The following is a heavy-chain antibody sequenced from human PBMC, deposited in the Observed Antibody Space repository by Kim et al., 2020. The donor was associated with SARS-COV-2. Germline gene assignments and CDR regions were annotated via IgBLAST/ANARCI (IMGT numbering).Heavy chain of an antibody. CDR2: MSSSGSNR. D-gene: IGHD4-17*01. J-gene: IGHJ3*02. Sequence: GGSLRLSCAASGLTFSDYDMSWIRQAPGKGLEWVSYMSSSGSNRYNADSVKGRFTISRDNAKNSLYLQMNSLRADDTAVYYCARHHGGQGNASDIWSQWT. CDR3: ARHHGGQGNASDI. CDR1: GLTFSDYD. V-gene: IGHV3-11*01.